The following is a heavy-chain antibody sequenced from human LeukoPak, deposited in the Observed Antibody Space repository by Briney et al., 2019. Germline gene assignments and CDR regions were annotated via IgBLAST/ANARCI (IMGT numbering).Heavy chain of an antibody. CDR1: GFTFSDYY. D-gene: IGHD2-2*02. J-gene: IGHJ6*03. CDR3: RRDSHYTLTYFYYYYYIDV. CDR2: ISSSGSTI. V-gene: IGHV3-11*04. Sequence: GGSLRLSCAASGFTFSDYYMSWLRQAPGKGLEWVSYISSSGSTIYYADSVKGRFTISRDNAKNSLYLQMNSLRAEDTAVYCRRRDSHYTLTYFYYYYYIDVWGQGTMVTVSS.